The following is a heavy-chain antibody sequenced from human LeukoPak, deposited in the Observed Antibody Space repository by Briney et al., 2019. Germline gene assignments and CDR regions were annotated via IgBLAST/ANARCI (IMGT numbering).Heavy chain of an antibody. Sequence: GGSLRLSCAASGFTFNTYNMNWVRQAPGKGLEWVSSITSSSSYIYYADSVKGRFTISRDNAKSSLYLQMNSLRDEDTAVYYCARDPYSGNYGDYYYYYMDVWGKGATVTVSS. CDR2: ITSSSSYI. CDR1: GFTFNTYN. V-gene: IGHV3-21*01. J-gene: IGHJ6*03. D-gene: IGHD1-26*01. CDR3: ARDPYSGNYGDYYYYYMDV.